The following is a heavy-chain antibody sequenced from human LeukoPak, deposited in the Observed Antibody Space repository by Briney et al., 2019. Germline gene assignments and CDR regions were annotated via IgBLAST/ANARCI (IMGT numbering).Heavy chain of an antibody. CDR1: GFTFSSYA. CDR2: IIASSGST. Sequence: PGRSLRLPCAASGFTFSSYAMNWVRQAPGKGLEWVSTIIASSGSTFYADSVKGRFTISKDTSKNTLYLHMSSLRADDTAVYYCAKGGYDYVEVAYFDYWGQGTLVTVSS. V-gene: IGHV3-23*01. D-gene: IGHD5-12*01. CDR3: AKGGYDYVEVAYFDY. J-gene: IGHJ4*02.